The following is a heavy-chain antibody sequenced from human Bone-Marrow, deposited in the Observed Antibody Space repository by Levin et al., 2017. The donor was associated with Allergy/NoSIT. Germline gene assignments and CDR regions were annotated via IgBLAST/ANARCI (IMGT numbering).Heavy chain of an antibody. CDR3: ARDHGDEQIIIYHYYMDV. J-gene: IGHJ6*03. CDR1: GYTFAGYY. V-gene: IGHV1-2*02. D-gene: IGHD3-10*01. CDR2: INPNSGGT. Sequence: ASVKVSCKASGYTFAGYYIHWVRQAPGQGLEWMGWINPNSGGTFYAQKFQGRVTVTRDTSISTVYMDLSGLRSDDTAVYYCARDHGDEQIIIYHYYMDVWGTGTTVTVSS.